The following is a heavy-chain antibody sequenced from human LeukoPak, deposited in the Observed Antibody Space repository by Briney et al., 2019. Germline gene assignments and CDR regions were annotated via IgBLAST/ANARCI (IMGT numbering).Heavy chain of an antibody. V-gene: IGHV3-74*01. CDR1: GFTFSSYW. J-gene: IGHJ3*02. Sequence: VGSLRLSCAASGFTFSSYWMHWVRQAPGKGLVWVSRINSDGSNTNYADSVKGRFTISRDNAKNTLYLQMNSLRAEDTAVYYCARGTGYAVFDIWGQGTMVTVSS. CDR3: ARGTGYAVFDI. CDR2: INSDGSNT. D-gene: IGHD5-12*01.